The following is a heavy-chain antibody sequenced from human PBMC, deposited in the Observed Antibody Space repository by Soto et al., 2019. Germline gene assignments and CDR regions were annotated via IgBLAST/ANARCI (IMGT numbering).Heavy chain of an antibody. V-gene: IGHV4-31*03. CDR1: GGSISSGGYY. J-gene: IGHJ4*02. CDR3: ARGRGSGYSNPGEAFDY. D-gene: IGHD3-22*01. Sequence: SETLSLTCTVSGGSISSGGYYWSWIRQHPGKGLEWIGYIYYSGSTYYNPSLKSRVTISVDTSKNQFSLKLSSVTAADTAVYYCARGRGSGYSNPGEAFDYWGQGTLVTVSS. CDR2: IYYSGST.